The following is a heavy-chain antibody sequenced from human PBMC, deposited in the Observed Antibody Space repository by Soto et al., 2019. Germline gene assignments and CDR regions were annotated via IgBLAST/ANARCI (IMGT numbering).Heavy chain of an antibody. J-gene: IGHJ4*02. CDR1: GGSITSSSHY. CDR3: ARLALYDSSGYYAPYLDY. V-gene: IGHV4-39*01. CDR2: IFYSGST. Sequence: LSLTCTVSGGSITSSSHYWGWIRQSPGKGLEWIGSIFYSGSTYYNPSLKSRVTISPDTSKNQFSLKLTSVTAADTAVYYCARLALYDSSGYYAPYLDYWGQGTLVTVSS. D-gene: IGHD3-22*01.